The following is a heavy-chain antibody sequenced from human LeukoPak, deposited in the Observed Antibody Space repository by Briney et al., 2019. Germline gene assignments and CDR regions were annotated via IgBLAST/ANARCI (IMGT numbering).Heavy chain of an antibody. J-gene: IGHJ4*02. CDR1: GFPFSSYG. V-gene: IGHV3-30*03. CDR3: AGSWFYRDYFEY. D-gene: IGHD3-10*01. Sequence: PGGSLKLSCAASGFPFSSYGMHWVRQAPGKGPEWVAVLSYDGSNEYYADSVKGRFTVSRDNSKNTLYLQMNSLRVEDTAVYYCAGSWFYRDYFEYWGQGTLVTVSS. CDR2: LSYDGSNE.